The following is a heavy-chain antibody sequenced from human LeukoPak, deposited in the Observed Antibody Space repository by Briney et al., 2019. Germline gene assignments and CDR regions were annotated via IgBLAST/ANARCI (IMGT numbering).Heavy chain of an antibody. CDR2: IYRSGST. CDR3: ARHSHYYGSGSFYRDYFDY. V-gene: IGHV4-59*08. D-gene: IGHD3-10*01. J-gene: IGHJ4*02. Sequence: SETLSLTCTVSGGPISAYYWSWIRQPPGKGLEWIGYIYRSGSTNTNPSLKSRVTISVDASENQFSLKLSSVTAADTAVYYCARHSHYYGSGSFYRDYFDYWGQGTLVTVSS. CDR1: GGPISAYY.